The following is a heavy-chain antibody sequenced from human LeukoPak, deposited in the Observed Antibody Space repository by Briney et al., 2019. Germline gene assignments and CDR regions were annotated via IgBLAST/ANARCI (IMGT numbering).Heavy chain of an antibody. Sequence: PPGGSLRLSCAASGFTFSSYAMSWVRQAPGKGLEWVSAISGSGGSTYYADSVKGRLTISRDNSKNTLYLQMNSLRAEDTAVYYCAKDRHRGSSSWYDWFDPWGQGTLVTVSS. J-gene: IGHJ5*02. CDR1: GFTFSSYA. D-gene: IGHD6-13*01. CDR2: ISGSGGST. CDR3: AKDRHRGSSSWYDWFDP. V-gene: IGHV3-23*01.